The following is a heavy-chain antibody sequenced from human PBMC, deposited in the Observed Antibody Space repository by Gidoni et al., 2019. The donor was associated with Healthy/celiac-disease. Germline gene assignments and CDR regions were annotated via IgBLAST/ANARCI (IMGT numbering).Heavy chain of an antibody. CDR3: ARIRDGYNYVGTAYYFDY. J-gene: IGHJ4*02. CDR1: GFPLSTARMG. CDR2: IFSKEEK. D-gene: IGHD5-12*01. Sequence: QVTLKESGPVLVKPTETLTLTCTVPGFPLSTARMGVSWIRQPPGKSLECLAHIFSKEEKSYSTSLKNRLTISKDTSKSQVVLTMTNRDPVDTATYYCARIRDGYNYVGTAYYFDYWGQGTLVTVSS. V-gene: IGHV2-26*01.